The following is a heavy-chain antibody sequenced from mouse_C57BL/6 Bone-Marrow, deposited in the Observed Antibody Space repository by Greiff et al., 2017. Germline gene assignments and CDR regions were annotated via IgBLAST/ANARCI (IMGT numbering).Heavy chain of an antibody. CDR3: ANIYYDGYYAMDD. J-gene: IGHJ4*01. Sequence: QVQLQQPGAELVKPGASVKMSCKASGYTFTSSWITWVKQRPGQGLEWIGDIYPGSGSTNYNEKFKSKATLTVDTSSSTAYLQLSSLTSEDSAVYYSANIYYDGYYAMDDWGQGTSVTVSS. CDR1: GYTFTSSW. CDR2: IYPGSGST. D-gene: IGHD2-4*01. V-gene: IGHV1-55*01.